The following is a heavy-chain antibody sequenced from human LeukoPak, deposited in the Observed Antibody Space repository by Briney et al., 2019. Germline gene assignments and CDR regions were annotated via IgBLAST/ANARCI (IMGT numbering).Heavy chain of an antibody. CDR1: GGSFSGYY. CDR3: ARSFALAGSGSYEFDP. V-gene: IGHV4-34*01. J-gene: IGHJ5*02. CDR2: INHSGST. D-gene: IGHD3-10*01. Sequence: SETLSLTCAVYGGSFSGYYWSWIRQPPGKGLEWTGEINHSGSTNYNPSLKSRVTISVDTSKNQFSLKLSSVTAADTAVYYCARSFALAGSGSYEFDPWGQGTLVTVSS.